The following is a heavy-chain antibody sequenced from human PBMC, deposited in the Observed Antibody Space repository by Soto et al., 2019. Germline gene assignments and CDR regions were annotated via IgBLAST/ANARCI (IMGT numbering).Heavy chain of an antibody. Sequence: PGGSLRLSCAATGFTFSVYAMTWVRQAPGKGLEWVSAVTANGGSTYSADSVKGRFTISRDNSKNTLFLQMKSLRAEDTAVYYCASLGVGDWANYYYYHGMDVWGQGTTVTVSS. J-gene: IGHJ6*02. CDR1: GFTFSVYA. V-gene: IGHV3-23*01. D-gene: IGHD2-21*02. CDR2: VTANGGST. CDR3: ASLGVGDWANYYYYHGMDV.